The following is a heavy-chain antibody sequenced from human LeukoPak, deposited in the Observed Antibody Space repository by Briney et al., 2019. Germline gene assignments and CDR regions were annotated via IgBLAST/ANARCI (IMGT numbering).Heavy chain of an antibody. CDR2: ISGGGDSI. CDR1: GFTFSNYA. V-gene: IGHV3-23*01. CDR3: AKESPQFDY. Sequence: GASLRLSCAASGFTFSNYAMSWVRQAPGRGLEWASTISGGGDSIYYADSVKGRFTISRDNSKDTLYLQMKSLRVEDTAVYYCAKESPQFDYWGQGNLVTVSS. J-gene: IGHJ4*02.